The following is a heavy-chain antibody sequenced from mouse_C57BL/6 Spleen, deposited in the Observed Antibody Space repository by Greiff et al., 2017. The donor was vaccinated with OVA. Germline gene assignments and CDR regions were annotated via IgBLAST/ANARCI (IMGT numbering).Heavy chain of an antibody. CDR2: ISDGGSYT. CDR1: GFTFSSYA. D-gene: IGHD2-2*01. V-gene: IGHV5-4*01. CDR3: ARDGYENAMDY. Sequence: EVQLVESGGGLVKPGGSLKLSCAASGFTFSSYAMSWVRQTPEKRLEWVATISDGGSYTYYPDNVKGRFTISRDNAKNNLYLQMSHLKSEDTAMYYCARDGYENAMDYWGQGTSVTVSS. J-gene: IGHJ4*01.